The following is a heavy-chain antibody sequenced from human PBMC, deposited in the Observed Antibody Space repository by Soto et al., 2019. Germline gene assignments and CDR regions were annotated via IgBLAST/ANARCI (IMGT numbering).Heavy chain of an antibody. CDR1: GFTFSSYA. CDR3: AKAWSGYYDFWSGYYTVGDYYYYYGMDV. J-gene: IGHJ6*02. Sequence: GGSLRLSCAASGFTFSSYAMSWVRQAPGKGLEWVSAISGSGGSTYYADSVKGRFTISRDNSKNTLYLQMNSLRAEDTAVYYCAKAWSGYYDFWSGYYTVGDYYYYYGMDVWGQGTTVTVSS. D-gene: IGHD3-3*01. V-gene: IGHV3-23*01. CDR2: ISGSGGST.